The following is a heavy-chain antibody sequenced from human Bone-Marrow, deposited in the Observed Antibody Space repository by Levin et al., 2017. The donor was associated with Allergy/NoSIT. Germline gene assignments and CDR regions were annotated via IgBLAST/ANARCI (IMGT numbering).Heavy chain of an antibody. J-gene: IGHJ1*01. D-gene: IGHD6-13*01. CDR2: INPNTGVP. CDR1: GYTFSDYY. CDR3: ARVRIAAAGIAYFQH. V-gene: IGHV1-2*02. Sequence: VASVKVSCKASGYTFSDYYIHWVRQAPGQGPDWVGWINPNTGVPHYAQKFQGRVTMTRDTSTSTAYMELNRLKFDDTADYYCARVRIAAAGIAYFQHWGQGTLVTVSS.